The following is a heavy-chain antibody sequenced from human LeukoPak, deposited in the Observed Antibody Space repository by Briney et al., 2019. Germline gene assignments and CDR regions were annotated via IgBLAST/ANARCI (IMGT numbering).Heavy chain of an antibody. CDR2: ISGSGGST. CDR3: AKDVMRCSGGCI. Sequence: GGSLRLSCAASGFTFSSYAMSWVRQAPGKGLEWVSAISGSGGSTYYADSVKGRFTISRDNSKNTLYVQMNSLRAEDTAIYYCAKDVMRCSGGCIWGQGTLVTVSS. CDR1: GFTFSSYA. D-gene: IGHD2-15*01. V-gene: IGHV3-23*01. J-gene: IGHJ4*02.